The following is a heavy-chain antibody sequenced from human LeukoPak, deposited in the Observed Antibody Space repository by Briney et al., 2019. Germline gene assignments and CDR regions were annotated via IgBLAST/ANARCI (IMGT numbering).Heavy chain of an antibody. J-gene: IGHJ5*02. V-gene: IGHV3-23*01. D-gene: IGHD1-26*01. CDR2: ISVIGGST. Sequence: GGSLRLSCAASGFTFNTNDMSWVRQPPGKGLEWVSAISVIGGSTYYADSVKGRFTTSRDNSKNTLHLQMNSLRAEDTAVYYRAKDGGSYLNWIDPWGQGTLVTVSS. CDR1: GFTFNTND. CDR3: AKDGGSYLNWIDP.